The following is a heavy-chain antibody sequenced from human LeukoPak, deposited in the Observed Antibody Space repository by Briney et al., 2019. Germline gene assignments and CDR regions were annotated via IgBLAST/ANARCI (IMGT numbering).Heavy chain of an antibody. V-gene: IGHV3-23*01. CDR3: AKAITVFGGSDY. D-gene: IGHD3-3*01. J-gene: IGHJ4*02. Sequence: GGSLRLSCAASGFTFNNYAMNWVRQAPGKGLEWVSHISPSGDSTYYADSVKGRFTISRDNSKNTLYLQMNSLRAEDTALYYCAKAITVFGGSDYWGQGTLVTVSS. CDR2: ISPSGDST. CDR1: GFTFNNYA.